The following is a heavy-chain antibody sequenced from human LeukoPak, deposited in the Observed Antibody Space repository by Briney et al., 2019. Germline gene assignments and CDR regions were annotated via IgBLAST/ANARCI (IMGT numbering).Heavy chain of an antibody. CDR2: INEDGNMK. D-gene: IGHD2-15*01. Sequence: GGCLRLSCAASGFMLGTYWMSWVRQAPGRGREGVANINEDGNMKQYADSARGRFTISRDNAKSSLYLQMSGLRAEDSAVYYCARDETSGYFVYWGQGTLVTVSS. V-gene: IGHV3-7*01. CDR3: ARDETSGYFVY. J-gene: IGHJ4*02. CDR1: GFMLGTYW.